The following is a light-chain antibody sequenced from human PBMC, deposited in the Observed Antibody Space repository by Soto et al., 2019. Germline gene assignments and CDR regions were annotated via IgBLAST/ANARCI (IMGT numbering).Light chain of an antibody. CDR1: QDISNY. CDR2: DAS. CDR3: QQYDNLLLT. Sequence: DIQMTQSPSSLSASVGDRVTITCQASQDISNYLNWYQQKPGKAPKLLIYDASNLETGVPSRFSGSGSGADFTFPIRSLQPEDIATYYCQQYDNLLLTFGGGTKVEIK. V-gene: IGKV1-33*01. J-gene: IGKJ4*01.